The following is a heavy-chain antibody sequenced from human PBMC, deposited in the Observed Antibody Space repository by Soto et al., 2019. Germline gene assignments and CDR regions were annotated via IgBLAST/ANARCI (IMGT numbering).Heavy chain of an antibody. CDR2: IYYSGST. Sequence: SETLSLTCTVSGGSISSYYWSWIRQPPGKGLEWIGYIYYSGSTNYNPSFKSRVTISVDTSKNQFSLKLSSVTAADTAVYYCARDYMYYYDSSGYGPTYYYYGMDVWGQGTTVTVSS. CDR3: ARDYMYYYDSSGYGPTYYYYGMDV. CDR1: GGSISSYY. J-gene: IGHJ6*02. V-gene: IGHV4-59*01. D-gene: IGHD3-22*01.